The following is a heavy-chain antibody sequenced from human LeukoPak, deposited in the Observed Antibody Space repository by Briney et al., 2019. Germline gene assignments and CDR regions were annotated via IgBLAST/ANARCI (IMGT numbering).Heavy chain of an antibody. CDR1: GFSFSGYD. CDR3: ARSPSYSSSWYALDS. Sequence: GGSLRLSCEASGFSFSGYDMHWVRQATGKGLEWVSAIGTAGDTYYSDSVRGRFTISRENAKYSLDLQMHSLRAGDTAVYYCARSPSYSSSWYALDSWGQGTLVTVSS. J-gene: IGHJ4*02. V-gene: IGHV3-13*01. D-gene: IGHD6-13*01. CDR2: IGTAGDT.